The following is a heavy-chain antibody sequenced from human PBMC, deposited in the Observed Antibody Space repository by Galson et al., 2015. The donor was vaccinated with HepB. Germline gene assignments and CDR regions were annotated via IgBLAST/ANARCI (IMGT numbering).Heavy chain of an antibody. CDR2: IYPGDSDT. CDR3: ARDYGGNSGYFDY. V-gene: IGHV5-51*03. D-gene: IGHD4-23*01. CDR1: GYSFTNYW. Sequence: QSGAEVKKPGESLKISCKGSGYSFTNYWIGWVRQMPGKGLEWMGIIYPGDSDTRYSPSSQGQVTISADKSITTAYLQWISLKASDTAIYYCARDYGGNSGYFDYWGQGTLVTVST. J-gene: IGHJ4*02.